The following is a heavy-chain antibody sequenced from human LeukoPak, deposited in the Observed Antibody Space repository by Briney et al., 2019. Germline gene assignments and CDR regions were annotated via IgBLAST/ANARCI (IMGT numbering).Heavy chain of an antibody. CDR1: GYTFTSYD. CDR3: ARGGPSPPETYYYDSSGSFIDY. CDR2: MNPNSGNT. D-gene: IGHD3-22*01. V-gene: IGHV1-8*01. Sequence: ASVKVSCKASGYTFTSYDINWVRQATGQGLECMGWMNPNSGNTGYAQKFQGRVTMTRNTSISTAYMELSSLRSEDTAVYYCARGGPSPPETYYYDSSGSFIDYWGQGTLVTVSS. J-gene: IGHJ4*02.